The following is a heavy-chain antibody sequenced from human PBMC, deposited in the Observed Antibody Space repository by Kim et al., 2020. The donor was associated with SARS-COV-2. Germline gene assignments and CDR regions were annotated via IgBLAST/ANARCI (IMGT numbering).Heavy chain of an antibody. J-gene: IGHJ4*02. CDR2: ISAYNGNT. CDR3: ARDTPLGNFYDSSGYAPFDY. V-gene: IGHV1-18*01. CDR1: GYTFTSYG. D-gene: IGHD3-22*01. Sequence: ASVKVSCKASGYTFTSYGISWVRQAPGQGLEWMGWISAYNGNTNYAQKLQGRVTMTTDTSTSTAYMELRSLRSDDTAVYYCARDTPLGNFYDSSGYAPFDYWGQGTLVTVSS.